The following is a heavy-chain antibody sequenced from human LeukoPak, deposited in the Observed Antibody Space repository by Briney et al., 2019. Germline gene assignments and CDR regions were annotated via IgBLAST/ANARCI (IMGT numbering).Heavy chain of an antibody. J-gene: IGHJ5*02. CDR2: IKQDGSEK. Sequence: GGSLRLSCAASGFTFSSYCMSWVRQAPGKGLEWVANIKQDGSEKYYVDSVKGRFTISRDNAKNSLYLQMNSLRAEDTAVYYCARRKGYGWFDPWGQGTLVTVSS. D-gene: IGHD3-10*01. V-gene: IGHV3-7*01. CDR3: ARRKGYGWFDP. CDR1: GFTFSSYC.